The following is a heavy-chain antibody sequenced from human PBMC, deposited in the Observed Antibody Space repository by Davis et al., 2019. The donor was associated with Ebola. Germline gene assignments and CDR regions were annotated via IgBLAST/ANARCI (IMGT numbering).Heavy chain of an antibody. J-gene: IGHJ6*04. V-gene: IGHV1-2*06. CDR3: ARDPYDYSFQYYGMDV. Sequence: AASVKVSCKASGYTFTGYYMHWVRQAPGQGLEWMGRINPNSGGTNYAQKFQGRVTMTRDTSISTAYMELSRLRSDDTAVYYCARDPYDYSFQYYGMDVWGKGTTVTVSS. D-gene: IGHD4-11*01. CDR2: INPNSGGT. CDR1: GYTFTGYY.